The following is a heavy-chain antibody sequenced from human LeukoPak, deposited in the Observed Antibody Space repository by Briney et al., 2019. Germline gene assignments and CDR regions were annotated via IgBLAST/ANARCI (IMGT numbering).Heavy chain of an antibody. D-gene: IGHD1-1*01. V-gene: IGHV4-38-2*02. Sequence: KSSETLSLTCTVSGYFSTTYYWGWIRQPPGKGLEWMASIRPDGHTYTNSSLRHQLTISADMSRNEFSLKLNSLTAADTALYYCATLTTPGWFNPWGQGTLVTVSS. CDR2: IRPDGHT. CDR1: GYFSTTYY. J-gene: IGHJ5*02. CDR3: ATLTTPGWFNP.